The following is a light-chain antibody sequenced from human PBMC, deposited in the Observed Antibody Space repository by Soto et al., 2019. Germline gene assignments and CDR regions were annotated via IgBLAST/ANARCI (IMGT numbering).Light chain of an antibody. CDR3: QQYGSSPPYT. J-gene: IGKJ2*01. V-gene: IGKV3-11*01. CDR1: QSVGSY. Sequence: DTVLTQSPATLSLSPGERAALSCRASQSVGSYLAWYQQKPGQAPRLLIYDASTRATGIPARFSGSGSGTDFTLTISSLEPDDFAVYYCQQYGSSPPYTFGQGTKLEIK. CDR2: DAS.